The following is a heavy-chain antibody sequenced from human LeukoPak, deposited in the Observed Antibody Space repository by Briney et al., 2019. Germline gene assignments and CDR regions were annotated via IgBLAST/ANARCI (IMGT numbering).Heavy chain of an antibody. J-gene: IGHJ6*03. D-gene: IGHD3-3*01. Sequence: PSETLSLTCTVSGGSISSSSYYWGWIRQPPGKGLEWIGSIYYSGSTYYNPSLKSRVTISVDTSKNQFSLKLSSVTAADTAVYYCARVLSGHSGYYYYYYYMDVWGKGTTVTVSS. V-gene: IGHV4-39*07. CDR1: GGSISSSSYY. CDR2: IYYSGST. CDR3: ARVLSGHSGYYYYYYYMDV.